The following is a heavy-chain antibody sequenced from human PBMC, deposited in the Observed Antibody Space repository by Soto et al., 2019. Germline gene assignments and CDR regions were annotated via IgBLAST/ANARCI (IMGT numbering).Heavy chain of an antibody. D-gene: IGHD3-22*01. V-gene: IGHV4-4*07. J-gene: IGHJ4*02. CDR1: GGSISSYY. Sequence: SETLSLTCAVSGGSISSYYWSWIRQPAGKGLEWIGRIYTSGNTNYNPSLKSRVTMSVDTSKNQFSLKLSSVTAADTAVYYCARGGENYYDSSGYYYGFDYWGQGTLVTVSS. CDR2: IYTSGNT. CDR3: ARGGENYYDSSGYYYGFDY.